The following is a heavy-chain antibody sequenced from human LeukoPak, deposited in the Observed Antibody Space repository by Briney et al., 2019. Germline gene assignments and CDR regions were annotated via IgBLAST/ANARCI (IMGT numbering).Heavy chain of an antibody. Sequence: GEPLQSSCKGSGYSFTSYWIGWVRRVPGKGLERMGIIYPGDSDTRYSPSFQGQVTISADKSISTAYLQWSSLKASDTAMYYCGGGYCSSTSCPRDAFDIWGHGTMVTVSS. CDR3: GGGYCSSTSCPRDAFDI. V-gene: IGHV5-51*01. J-gene: IGHJ3*02. D-gene: IGHD2-2*01. CDR1: GYSFTSYW. CDR2: IYPGDSDT.